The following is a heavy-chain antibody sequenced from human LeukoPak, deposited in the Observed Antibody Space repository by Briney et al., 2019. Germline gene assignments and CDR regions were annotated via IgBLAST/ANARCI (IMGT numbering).Heavy chain of an antibody. CDR1: GGSISSGGYS. V-gene: IGHV4-61*08. J-gene: IGHJ6*02. D-gene: IGHD2-21*02. CDR2: VYCSGST. CDR3: PRDVTYYGMDV. Sequence: PSQTLSLTCAVSGGSISSGGYSWSWIRQPPGKGLEWIGYVYCSGSTNYNPSLKSRVTISVDTSKNQFSLKLSSVTAADTAVYYCPRDVTYYGMDVWGQGTTVTVSS.